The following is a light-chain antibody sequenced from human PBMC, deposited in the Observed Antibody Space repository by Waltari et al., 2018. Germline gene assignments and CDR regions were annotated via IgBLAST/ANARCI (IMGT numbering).Light chain of an antibody. Sequence: QSALTQPASVSGSPGQSITISCTGTSRDVGSYNIVSWYQQHPGKAPKLMIYEGSKRPSGVSNRFSGSKSGNTASLTISGLQAEYEADYYCCSYAGSSTVVFGGGTKLTVL. CDR3: CSYAGSSTVV. CDR2: EGS. V-gene: IGLV2-23*01. CDR1: SRDVGSYNI. J-gene: IGLJ2*01.